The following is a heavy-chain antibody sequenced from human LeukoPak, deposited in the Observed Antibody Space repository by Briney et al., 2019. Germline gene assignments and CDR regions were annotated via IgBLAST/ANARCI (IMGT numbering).Heavy chain of an antibody. CDR1: GGSFSGYY. J-gene: IGHJ6*03. Sequence: PSETLSLTCAVYGGSFSGYYWSWIRQPPGKGLEWIGEINHSGSTNYNPSLKSRVTMSVDTSKNQFSLKLSSVTAADTAVYYCARVQGGSRGYYYYMDVWGKGTTVTVSS. CDR3: ARVQGGSRGYYYYMDV. V-gene: IGHV4-34*01. CDR2: INHSGST.